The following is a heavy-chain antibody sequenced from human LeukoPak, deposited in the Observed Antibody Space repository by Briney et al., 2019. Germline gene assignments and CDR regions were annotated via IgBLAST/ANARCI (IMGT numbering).Heavy chain of an antibody. CDR1: GYTFTSFD. V-gene: IGHV1-8*01. J-gene: IGHJ4*02. Sequence: ASVKVSSKASGYTFTSFDFNWVRQATGQGLEWMGWMKSNNGHTGYAQKFQGRVTMTRDTSISTAYMELSSLTFEDTAVYYCARGPPNWGMVGYWGQGTLVTVSS. CDR3: ARGPPNWGMVGY. D-gene: IGHD7-27*01. CDR2: MKSNNGHT.